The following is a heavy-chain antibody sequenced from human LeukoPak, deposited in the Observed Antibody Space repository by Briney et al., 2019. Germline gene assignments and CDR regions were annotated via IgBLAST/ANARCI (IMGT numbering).Heavy chain of an antibody. CDR2: IYYSGNT. J-gene: IGHJ6*03. D-gene: IGHD1-26*01. CDR1: GVSISSSNSY. V-gene: IGHV4-39*07. Sequence: PSETLSLTCTVSGVSISSSNSYWGWIRQPPGKGLEWIGSIYYSGNTYYNASLKSQVSISIDTSKNQLSLRLTSVTAADTAVYYCARTTGSFYFYYYMDVWGKGTTVTVSS. CDR3: ARTTGSFYFYYYMDV.